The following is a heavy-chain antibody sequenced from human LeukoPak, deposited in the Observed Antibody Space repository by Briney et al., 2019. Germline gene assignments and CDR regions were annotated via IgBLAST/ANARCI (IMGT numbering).Heavy chain of an antibody. D-gene: IGHD3-3*01. V-gene: IGHV1-46*03. CDR3: ARDLSRFLEWLSGWFDP. CDR2: INPSGGST. Sequence: ASVKVSCKASGYTFTSYYMHWVRQAPGQGLEWMGIINPSGGSTSYAQKSQGRVTMTRDTSTSTVYMELSSLRSEDTAVYYCARDLSRFLEWLSGWFDPWGQGTLVTVSS. CDR1: GYTFTSYY. J-gene: IGHJ5*02.